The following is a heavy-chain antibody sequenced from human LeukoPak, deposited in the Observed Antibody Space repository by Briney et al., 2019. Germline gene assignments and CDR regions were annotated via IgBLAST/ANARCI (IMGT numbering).Heavy chain of an antibody. D-gene: IGHD1-1*01. J-gene: IGHJ4*02. CDR2: IYYSGST. CDR1: GGSISSHY. CDR3: ARETPGTTAIDY. Sequence: SETLYLTCTVSGGSISSHYWSWIRQPPGKGLEWIGYIYYSGSTNYNPSLKSRVTISVDTSKNQFSLKLSSVTAADTAVYYCARETPGTTAIDYWGQGTLVTVSS. V-gene: IGHV4-59*11.